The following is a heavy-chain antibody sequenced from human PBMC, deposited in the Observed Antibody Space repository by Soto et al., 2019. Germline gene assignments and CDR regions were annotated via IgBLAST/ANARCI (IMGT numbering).Heavy chain of an antibody. V-gene: IGHV3-11*06. Sequence: QVQLVESGGGLVKPGGSLRLSCAASGFTFSDYYMSWIRQAPGKGLEWVSYISSSSSSTTYADSVKGRFTISRDNAKNSLYLQMNSLRAEDTAVYYCARYYYASGSYHYDFDYWGQGTLVTVSS. CDR2: ISSSSSST. CDR3: ARYYYASGSYHYDFDY. D-gene: IGHD3-10*01. J-gene: IGHJ4*02. CDR1: GFTFSDYY.